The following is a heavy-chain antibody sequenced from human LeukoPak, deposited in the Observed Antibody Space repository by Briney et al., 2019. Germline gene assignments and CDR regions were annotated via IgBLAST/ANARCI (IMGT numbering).Heavy chain of an antibody. CDR3: VRALSSSSPY. D-gene: IGHD6-6*01. J-gene: IGHJ4*02. Sequence: PGGSLRLSCVGFGLTFRTYGMNWDRQAPGTGLEWVAGMREDGGQANYVDSVRGRLPISRDRAEHSLYIQVNRLRVEDTAVYYCVRALSSSSPYWGQGTLVTVSS. CDR2: MREDGGQA. V-gene: IGHV3-7*01. CDR1: GLTFRTYG.